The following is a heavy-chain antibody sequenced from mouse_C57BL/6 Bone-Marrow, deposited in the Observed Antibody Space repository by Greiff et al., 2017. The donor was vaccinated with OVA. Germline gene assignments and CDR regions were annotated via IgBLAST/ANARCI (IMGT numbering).Heavy chain of an antibody. CDR2: IDPEDGDT. CDR3: TTPYYGSRFDY. Sequence: VQLQQSGAELVRPGASVKLSCTASGFNIKDYYMHWVKQRPEQGLEWIGRIDPEDGDTEYAPKFQGKATMTADTSSNTAYLQLSSLTAEDTAVYYCTTPYYGSRFDYWGQGTTLTVSS. V-gene: IGHV14-1*01. CDR1: GFNIKDYY. J-gene: IGHJ2*01. D-gene: IGHD1-1*01.